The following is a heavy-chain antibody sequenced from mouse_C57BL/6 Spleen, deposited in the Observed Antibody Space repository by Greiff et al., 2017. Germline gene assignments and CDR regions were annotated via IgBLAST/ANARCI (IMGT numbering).Heavy chain of an antibody. J-gene: IGHJ4*01. CDR3: ARLWYYAMCD. V-gene: IGHV7-3*01. D-gene: IGHD1-1*02. Sequence: EVNVVESGGGFVQPGGSLSLSCAASGFTFTDYYMSWVRQTPGKALEWLGFIRNTANGYTTEYSASVKGRFTIYRDNSQSILYLQMNALSAEYSATYYCARLWYYAMCDWGQVASVTV. CDR1: GFTFTDYY. CDR2: IRNTANGYTT.